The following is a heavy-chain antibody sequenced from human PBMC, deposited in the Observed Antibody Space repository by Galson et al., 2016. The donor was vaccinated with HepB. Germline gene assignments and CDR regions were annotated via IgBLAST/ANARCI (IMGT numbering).Heavy chain of an antibody. CDR3: ARERFCSSATCYVGDAFHI. Sequence: LRLSCAASGFTFSTYYMTWVRQPPGKGLEWVAGIKQDGSEKYYVDSVKGRFTISRDNAKNSLYAQMDSLRAEDTAVYFCARERFCSSATCYVGDAFHIGGQGTMVTVSS. D-gene: IGHD2-2*01. CDR1: GFTFSTYY. J-gene: IGHJ3*02. CDR2: IKQDGSEK. V-gene: IGHV3-7*05.